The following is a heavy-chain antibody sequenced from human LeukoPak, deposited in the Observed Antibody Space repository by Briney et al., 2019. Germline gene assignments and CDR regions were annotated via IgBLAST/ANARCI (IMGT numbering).Heavy chain of an antibody. CDR3: ARELPDYYDSSGSTDDY. Sequence: ASVKVSCKASGYTFTCYYMHWVRHAPGQGLGWMGWINPNSGGTNYAQKFQGRVTMTRDTSISTAYMELSRLRSDDTAVYYCARELPDYYDSSGSTDDYWGQGTLVTVSS. CDR1: GYTFTCYY. D-gene: IGHD3-22*01. V-gene: IGHV1-2*02. J-gene: IGHJ4*02. CDR2: INPNSGGT.